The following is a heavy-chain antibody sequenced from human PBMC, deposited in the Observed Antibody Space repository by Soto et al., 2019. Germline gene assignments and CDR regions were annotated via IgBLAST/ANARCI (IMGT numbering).Heavy chain of an antibody. CDR2: ISSSSYI. CDR1: GFTFSSYS. D-gene: IGHD6-13*01. V-gene: IGHV3-21*01. CDR3: TSDWGIPSGMGVAFVI. J-gene: IGHJ3*02. Sequence: LRLSCAASGFTFSSYSMNWVRQAPGKGLEWVSSISSSSYIYYADSVKGRFTISRDNAKNSLYLQMNSLRAEDTAVYYCTSDWGIPSGMGVAFVIWCQGTMVSV.